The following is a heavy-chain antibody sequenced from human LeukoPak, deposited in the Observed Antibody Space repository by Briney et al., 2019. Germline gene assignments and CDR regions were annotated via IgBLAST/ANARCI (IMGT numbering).Heavy chain of an antibody. CDR1: GFIFSSYA. V-gene: IGHV3-23*01. Sequence: GGSLRLSCATSGFIFSSYAMSWVRQAPGKGLEWVSIISNSGTITSYADSVKGRFTISRDNSKNTVYLQMNSLRAEDTALYYCTTESFHYWGQGSLVAVSS. CDR3: TTESFHY. J-gene: IGHJ4*02. D-gene: IGHD3-10*01. CDR2: ISNSGTIT.